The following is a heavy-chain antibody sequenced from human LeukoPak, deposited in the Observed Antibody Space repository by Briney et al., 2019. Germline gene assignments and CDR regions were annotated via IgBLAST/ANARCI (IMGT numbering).Heavy chain of an antibody. J-gene: IGHJ3*02. CDR3: ARHRLHRIYYDSSGFYHDAFDI. Sequence: ASVKVFCKASGYTFTSYGMNWVRQAPGQGLEGMVWISGYDGNANYAQKLQGRVTMTTDTSTSTAYMELRRLRSDDTAVYYCARHRLHRIYYDSSGFYHDAFDIWGRGTMVTVSS. V-gene: IGHV1-18*01. CDR1: GYTFTSYG. D-gene: IGHD3-22*01. CDR2: ISGYDGNA.